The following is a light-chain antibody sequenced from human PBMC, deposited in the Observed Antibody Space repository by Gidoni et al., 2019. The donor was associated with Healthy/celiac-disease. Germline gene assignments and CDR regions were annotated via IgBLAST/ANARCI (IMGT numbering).Light chain of an antibody. V-gene: IGKV4-1*01. Sequence: DIVMTQSLDFLGVSLGERATNNCKSSQSYLYSSNKKNYLAWYQQKPGQPPKLLIYWASTRESGVPDRFSSSGSGTDFTLTISSLQAEDVADYYYQHYCSTYTFGQGTKLEIK. CDR3: QHYCSTYT. CDR1: QSYLYSSNKKNY. CDR2: WAS. J-gene: IGKJ2*01.